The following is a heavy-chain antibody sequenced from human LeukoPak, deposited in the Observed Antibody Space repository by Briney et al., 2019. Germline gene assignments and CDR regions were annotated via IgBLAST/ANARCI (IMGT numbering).Heavy chain of an antibody. D-gene: IGHD3-22*01. J-gene: IGHJ4*02. CDR2: MNPNSGNT. V-gene: IGHV1-8*01. CDR1: GYTFTSYD. CDR3: AKDHYYDSSGYRPFDY. Sequence: ASVKVSCKASGYTFTSYDINWVRQATGQGLEWMGWMNPNSGNTGYAQKFQGRVTMTRNTSISTAYMELSSLRSEDTAVYYCAKDHYYDSSGYRPFDYWGQGTLVTVSS.